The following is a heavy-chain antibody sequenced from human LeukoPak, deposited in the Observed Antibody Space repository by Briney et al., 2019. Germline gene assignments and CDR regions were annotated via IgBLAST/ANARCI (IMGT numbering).Heavy chain of an antibody. D-gene: IGHD3-22*01. CDR2: ITGGGETT. CDR1: GFIFSSYA. CDR3: AKGTSYFFDSSGLFGYFDY. J-gene: IGHJ4*02. V-gene: IGHV3-23*01. Sequence: PGGSLRLSCAASGFIFSSYAMSWVRQAPGEGLEWVSAITGGGETTYYADSVKGRFTISRDTSKNTLYLQMNSLRAEDTAVYYCAKGTSYFFDSSGLFGYFDYWGQGSLVTVSS.